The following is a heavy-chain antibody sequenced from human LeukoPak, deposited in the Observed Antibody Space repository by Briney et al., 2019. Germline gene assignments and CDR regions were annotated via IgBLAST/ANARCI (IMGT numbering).Heavy chain of an antibody. CDR2: ISSNGATT. V-gene: IGHV3-64*05. CDR3: VKIVMAGGYFDY. D-gene: IGHD3-16*01. CDR1: GFTFSSYA. J-gene: IGHJ4*02. Sequence: GSLRLSCSASGFTFSSYAMHWVRQAPGKGLEYVSAISSNGATTYYADSVKGRFTISRDNSKNTLYFQMSSLRPEDTAVYYCVKIVMAGGYFDYWGQGTLVTVSS.